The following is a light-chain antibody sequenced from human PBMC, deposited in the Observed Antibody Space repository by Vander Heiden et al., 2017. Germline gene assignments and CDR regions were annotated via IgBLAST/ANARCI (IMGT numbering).Light chain of an antibody. Sequence: DIQMTQSPSSLSASVGDRVTITCRASQSISSYLNWYQQKPGKAPKLLIYAASSLHSGVPSRFSGSGSATDFTLTISILQPEDFATYYCQQSYSTPLTFGGGTKVEIK. V-gene: IGKV1-39*01. CDR2: AAS. J-gene: IGKJ4*01. CDR3: QQSYSTPLT. CDR1: QSISSY.